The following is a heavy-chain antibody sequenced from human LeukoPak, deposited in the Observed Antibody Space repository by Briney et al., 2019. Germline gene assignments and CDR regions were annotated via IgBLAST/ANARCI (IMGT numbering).Heavy chain of an antibody. Sequence: PSETLSLTCAVYGGSFSGYYWSWIRQPPGKGLEWIGEINHSGSTNYNPSLKSRVTISVDTYKNQCSLKMSSVTAADTAVYYCARSGYCSGGSCHQPFDYWGQGTLVTVSS. D-gene: IGHD2-15*01. CDR2: INHSGST. V-gene: IGHV4-34*01. CDR3: ARSGYCSGGSCHQPFDY. CDR1: GGSFSGYY. J-gene: IGHJ4*02.